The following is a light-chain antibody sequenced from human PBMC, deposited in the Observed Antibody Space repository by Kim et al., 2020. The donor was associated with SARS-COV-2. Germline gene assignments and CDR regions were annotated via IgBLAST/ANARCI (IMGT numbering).Light chain of an antibody. Sequence: QSALTQPASVSGSPGQSITISCTGTSSDVGGYNYVSWYQQHPGKAPKLMNYDVSKRPSGVSNCFSGSKSGNTASLTISGLQAEDEADYYCSSYTSSSTLVFGGGTQLTVL. V-gene: IGLV2-14*01. J-gene: IGLJ3*02. CDR3: SSYTSSSTLV. CDR2: DVS. CDR1: SSDVGGYNY.